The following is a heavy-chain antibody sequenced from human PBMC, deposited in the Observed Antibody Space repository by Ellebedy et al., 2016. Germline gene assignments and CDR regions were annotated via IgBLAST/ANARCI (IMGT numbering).Heavy chain of an antibody. V-gene: IGHV1-2*02. Sequence: ASVKVSXXASGYTFTGYYMHWVRQAPGQGLEWMGWINPNSGGTNYAQKFQGRVTMTRDTSISTAYMELSRLRSDDTAVYYCARALPTDLGYCSSTSCYGYFDYWGQGTLVTVSS. D-gene: IGHD2-2*01. CDR2: INPNSGGT. J-gene: IGHJ4*02. CDR3: ARALPTDLGYCSSTSCYGYFDY. CDR1: GYTFTGYY.